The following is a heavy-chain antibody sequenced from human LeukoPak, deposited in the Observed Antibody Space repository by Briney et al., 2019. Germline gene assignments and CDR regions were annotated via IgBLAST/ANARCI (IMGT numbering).Heavy chain of an antibody. CDR2: ISNSGRST. J-gene: IGHJ4*02. D-gene: IGHD3-3*01. CDR1: GFTFSRYA. CDR3: AKDRLESWSGFYFGLFDY. Sequence: GGSLRLSCATSGFTFSRYAVSWVRQAPGKGLEWVSGISNSGRSTYYADPVKGRFTISRDNSKSTLYLQMNSLRAEDTAVYYCAKDRLESWSGFYFGLFDYWGQGALVTVAS. V-gene: IGHV3-23*01.